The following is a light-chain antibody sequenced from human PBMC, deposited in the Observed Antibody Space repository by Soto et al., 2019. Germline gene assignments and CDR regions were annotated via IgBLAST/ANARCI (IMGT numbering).Light chain of an antibody. V-gene: IGKV1-12*01. Sequence: DIQMTQSPSSVSSSVVDRVTLSCRTSQGISSWLAGYQQKPGKAPRRLIYAASSLQSGVPSKFSGSGSGTDFTLTISSLQPEDFATYYCQPANSFPLTFGEGNKVEIK. CDR1: QGISSW. J-gene: IGKJ4*01. CDR2: AAS. CDR3: QPANSFPLT.